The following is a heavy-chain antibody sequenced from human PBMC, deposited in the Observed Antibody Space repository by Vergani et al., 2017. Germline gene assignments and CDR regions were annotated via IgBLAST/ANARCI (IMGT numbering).Heavy chain of an antibody. CDR1: GGSINRHNNY. Sequence: QVQLQESGPGLVKPSQTLSLTCTVSGGSINRHNNYWSWLRQPAGKGLEWFGRIHTSGSTNYNPSLKSRVTMSEDTSKNQFSLNLTSVTAAATAVYSCARRGGGSVPYLFGFDPWDQGTLVTVSA. CDR3: ARRGGGSVPYLFGFDP. CDR2: IHTSGST. V-gene: IGHV4-61*02. J-gene: IGHJ5*02. D-gene: IGHD2-15*01.